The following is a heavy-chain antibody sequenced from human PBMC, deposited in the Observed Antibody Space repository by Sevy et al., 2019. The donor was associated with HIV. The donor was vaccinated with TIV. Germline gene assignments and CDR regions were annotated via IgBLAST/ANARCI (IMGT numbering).Heavy chain of an antibody. J-gene: IGHJ4*02. Sequence: GGSLRLSCAASGFTLNSFAMSWVRQAPEKGLEWVSTISSGGDSTYYVHSVKGRFTISRDNSKNTLYLFMSSLRADDTAVYYCATIRYSSESDWYSYFDYWGQGILVTVSS. D-gene: IGHD6-19*01. CDR1: GFTLNSFA. CDR3: ATIRYSSESDWYSYFDY. CDR2: ISSGGDST. V-gene: IGHV3-23*01.